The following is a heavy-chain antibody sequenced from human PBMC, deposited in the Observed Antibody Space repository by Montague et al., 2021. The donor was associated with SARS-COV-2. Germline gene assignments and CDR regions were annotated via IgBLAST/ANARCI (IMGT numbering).Heavy chain of an antibody. CDR2: TQYTSTRYE. Sequence: CAISGDSVSSNIAAWNWIRQSPSRGLEWLGRTQYTSTRYETCAVSVQSRITITADTSKNQFSLHLNSVTPEDTAVYYCARDLYWAFDAWGLGTTVTVSA. D-gene: IGHD2-8*02. CDR1: GDSVSSNIAA. J-gene: IGHJ3*01. CDR3: ARDLYWAFDA. V-gene: IGHV6-1*01.